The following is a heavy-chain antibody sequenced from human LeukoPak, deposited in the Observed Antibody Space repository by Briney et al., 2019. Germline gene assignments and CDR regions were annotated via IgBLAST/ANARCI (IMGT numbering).Heavy chain of an antibody. CDR2: IWYDGSNK. V-gene: IGHV3-33*01. Sequence: GGSLRLSCAASGFTFTSYGMHWVRQAPGKGLEWVAVIWYDGSNKYYADSVKGRFTISRDNSKNTLYLQMNSLRAEDTAVYYCARDPIAAVRFDYWGQGTLVTVSS. D-gene: IGHD6-13*01. CDR3: ARDPIAAVRFDY. CDR1: GFTFTSYG. J-gene: IGHJ4*02.